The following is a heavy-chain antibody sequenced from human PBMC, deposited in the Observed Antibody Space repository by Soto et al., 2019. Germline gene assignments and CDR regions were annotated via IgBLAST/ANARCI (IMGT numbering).Heavy chain of an antibody. CDR2: IGTAGDT. D-gene: IGHD1-26*01. CDR3: ARALGPSELLSLDY. V-gene: IGHV3-13*01. Sequence: GGSLRLSCAASGFTFSSYDMHWVRQATGKGLEWVSAIGTAGDTYYPGSVKGRFTISRENAKNSLYLQMNSLRAEDTAVYYCARALGPSELLSLDYWGQGTLVTVSS. J-gene: IGHJ4*02. CDR1: GFTFSSYD.